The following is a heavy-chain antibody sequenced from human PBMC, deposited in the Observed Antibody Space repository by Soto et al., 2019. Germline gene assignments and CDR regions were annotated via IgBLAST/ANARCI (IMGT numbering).Heavy chain of an antibody. J-gene: IGHJ4*02. D-gene: IGHD6-13*01. V-gene: IGHV4-39*01. CDR1: GGSISSSSYY. CDR3: ARHGIAAAGPCGN. CDR2: IYYSGST. Sequence: SETLSLTCTVSGGSISSSSYYWGWIRQPPGKGLEWIGSIYYSGSTYYNPSLKSRVTISVDTSKNQFSLKLSSVTAADTAVYYCARHGIAAAGPCGNWGQGTLVTVSS.